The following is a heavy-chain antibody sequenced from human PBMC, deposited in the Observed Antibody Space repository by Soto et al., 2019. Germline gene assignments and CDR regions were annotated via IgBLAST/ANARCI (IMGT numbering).Heavy chain of an antibody. J-gene: IGHJ4*02. CDR3: AGGFYAQWHYTY. CDR1: GGSFSPYIYY. V-gene: IGHV4-39*01. D-gene: IGHD6-19*01. Sequence: QVQLQESGPGLVKPSETLSLTCSVSGGSFSPYIYYWGWIRQSPGKGLELVGIIFSSGVTSYNPCLHSSVCISVDSTKSQVSLNLRSVTAADTALYYCAGGFYAQWHYTYWGQGALVTVSS. CDR2: IFSSGVT.